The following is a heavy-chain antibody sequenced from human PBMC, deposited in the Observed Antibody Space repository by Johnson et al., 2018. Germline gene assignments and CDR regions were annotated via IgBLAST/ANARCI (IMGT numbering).Heavy chain of an antibody. Sequence: EVQLVESGGALVQPGGSLRLSCTGTGFSFSDHAMSWVRQAPGEGLEWVSISGTGGHTYYADSVKGRVTISRDNSKNTLYLQKSSLRAEDTAVYYCAKDRIAVAGHDSLGFWGQGTMVTVSS. J-gene: IGHJ3*01. CDR3: AKDRIAVAGHDSLGF. CDR1: GFSFSDHA. V-gene: IGHV3-23*04. CDR2: ISGTGGHT. D-gene: IGHD6-19*01.